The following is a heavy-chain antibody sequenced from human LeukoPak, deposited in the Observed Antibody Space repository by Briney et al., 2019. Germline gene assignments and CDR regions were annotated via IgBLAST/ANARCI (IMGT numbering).Heavy chain of an antibody. D-gene: IGHD6-13*01. CDR2: ISACNGNT. V-gene: IGHV1-18*01. Sequence: AAVKVSCKASGYTFTSYVISGVRQAPGQGLGWVGWISACNGNTNYAQNLQGRVTMTHATSTSTAYMELRSLRFDDTAVYYCARKGIAAEFDYWGQGPLVPVSS. J-gene: IGHJ4*02. CDR3: ARKGIAAEFDY. CDR1: GYTFTSYV.